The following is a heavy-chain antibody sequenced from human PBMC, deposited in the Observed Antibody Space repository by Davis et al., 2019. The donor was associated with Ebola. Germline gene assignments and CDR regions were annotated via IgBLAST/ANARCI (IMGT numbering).Heavy chain of an antibody. CDR3: TTAEMDSSSWYLAFDI. J-gene: IGHJ3*02. V-gene: IGHV3-15*01. Sequence: GESLKISCAASGFTFSSSPMNWVRQAPGKGLEWVGRIKSKTDGGTTDYAAPVKGRFTISRDDSKNTLYLQMNSLKTEDTAVYYCTTAEMDSSSWYLAFDIWGQGTMVTVSS. D-gene: IGHD6-13*01. CDR2: IKSKTDGGTT. CDR1: GFTFSSSP.